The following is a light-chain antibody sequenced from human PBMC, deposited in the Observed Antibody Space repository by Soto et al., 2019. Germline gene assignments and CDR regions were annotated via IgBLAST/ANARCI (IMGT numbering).Light chain of an antibody. Sequence: EIVLTQSPATLSLSPGERATLSCRAGQSGSSNYLAWYQQKPGQAPRLLMYGASSRATGIPARFSGSGSGTDFPLTISRVEPEDFGVYYCQQYGSSPYTFGQGTKLEIK. CDR3: QQYGSSPYT. CDR1: QSGSSNY. J-gene: IGKJ2*01. CDR2: GAS. V-gene: IGKV3-20*01.